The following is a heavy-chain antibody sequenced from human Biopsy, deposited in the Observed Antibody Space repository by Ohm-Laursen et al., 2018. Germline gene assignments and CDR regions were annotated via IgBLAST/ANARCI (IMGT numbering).Heavy chain of an antibody. CDR1: GYSFTSYY. J-gene: IGHJ4*02. Sequence: ASVKVSCKASGYSFTSYYMHWVRQAPGQGLEWLGGNIPMFGTANYAQMFQGRVTISADESTSTSYMELSSLTTEDTAIYYCARGPHSGSHSCFDYWGRGTLVTVSS. CDR3: ARGPHSGSHSCFDY. D-gene: IGHD1-26*01. V-gene: IGHV1-69*13. CDR2: NIPMFGTA.